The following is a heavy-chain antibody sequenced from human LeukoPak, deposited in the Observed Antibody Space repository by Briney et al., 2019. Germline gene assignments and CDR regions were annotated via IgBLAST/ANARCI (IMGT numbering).Heavy chain of an antibody. CDR3: ASSKYSSGWPDDAFDI. D-gene: IGHD6-19*01. CDR1: GGSISGYY. Sequence: SETLSLTCTVSGGSISGYYWSWIRQPPGKGLEWIGYIYYSGSANYNPSLKSRVTISVDTSKNQFSLKLSSVTAADTAVYYCASSKYSSGWPDDAFDIWGQGTMVTVSS. J-gene: IGHJ3*02. CDR2: IYYSGSA. V-gene: IGHV4-59*08.